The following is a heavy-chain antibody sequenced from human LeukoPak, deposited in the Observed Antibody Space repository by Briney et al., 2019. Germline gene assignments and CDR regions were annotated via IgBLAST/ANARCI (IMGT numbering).Heavy chain of an antibody. CDR3: ARDLSGAFDI. D-gene: IGHD3-16*02. CDR1: GFTFSNYA. V-gene: IGHV3-21*01. J-gene: IGHJ3*02. CDR2: ISSSSSYI. Sequence: PGGSLRLSCAASGFTFSNYAMHWVRQAPGKGLEWVSSISSSSSYIYYADSVKGRFTISRDNAKNSLYLQMNSLRAEDTAVYYCARDLSGAFDIWGQGTMVTVSS.